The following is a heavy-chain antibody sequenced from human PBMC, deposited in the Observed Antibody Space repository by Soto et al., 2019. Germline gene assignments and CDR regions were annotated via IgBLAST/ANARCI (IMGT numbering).Heavy chain of an antibody. CDR1: GGSISSSSYY. V-gene: IGHV4-39*01. D-gene: IGHD3-22*01. CDR2: IYYSGST. J-gene: IGHJ4*02. Sequence: SETLSLTCTVSGGSISSSSYYWGWIRQPPGKGLEWIGSIYYSGSTYYNPSLKSRVTMSVDTSKNQFSLKLISVTAADTAVYYCARHFVAVVIRGWGYWGQGTLVTVSS. CDR3: ARHFVAVVIRGWGY.